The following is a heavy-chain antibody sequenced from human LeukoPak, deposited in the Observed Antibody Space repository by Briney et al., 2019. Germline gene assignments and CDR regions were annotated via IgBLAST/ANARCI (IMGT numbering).Heavy chain of an antibody. J-gene: IGHJ4*02. CDR2: IGSSSSPI. Sequence: GGSLRLSCAASEFPFGTSGMNWVRQAPGKGLEWGSFIGSSSSPIFYAHSVKGRFPISRGNAKTTLYLQMNSLRAEDTAVYYCARVAVQPGAIDYWGQGTLVTVSS. CDR1: EFPFGTSG. V-gene: IGHV3-48*04. CDR3: ARVAVQPGAIDY. D-gene: IGHD1-14*01.